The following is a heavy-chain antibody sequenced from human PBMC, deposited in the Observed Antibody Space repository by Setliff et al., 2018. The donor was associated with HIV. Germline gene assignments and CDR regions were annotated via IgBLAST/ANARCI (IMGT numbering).Heavy chain of an antibody. CDR2: IFGSGVT. V-gene: IGHV4-4*07. J-gene: IGHJ4*02. Sequence: SETLSLTCNVSGGAIINYDWTWVRQPAGKGLEWIGRIFGSGVTNYNTSLESRLTMSLDTSRNHLSLRLRSVTAADTAIYYCARDNHGFPVDWGQGTLVTVPQ. D-gene: IGHD5-12*01. CDR3: ARDNHGFPVD. CDR1: GGAIINYD.